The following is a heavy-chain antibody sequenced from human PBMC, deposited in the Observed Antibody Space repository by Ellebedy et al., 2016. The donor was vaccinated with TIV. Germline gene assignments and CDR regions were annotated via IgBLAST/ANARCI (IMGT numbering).Heavy chain of an antibody. D-gene: IGHD6-13*01. J-gene: IGHJ4*02. CDR3: ATNPSSPYRSSWTTGFDY. Sequence: ASVKVSCXASGYTFTSYDINWVRQATGQGLEWMGWMNPNSGNTGYAQKFQGRVTMTRNTSISTAYMELSSLRSEDTAVYYCATNPSSPYRSSWTTGFDYWGQGTLVTVSS. V-gene: IGHV1-8*01. CDR1: GYTFTSYD. CDR2: MNPNSGNT.